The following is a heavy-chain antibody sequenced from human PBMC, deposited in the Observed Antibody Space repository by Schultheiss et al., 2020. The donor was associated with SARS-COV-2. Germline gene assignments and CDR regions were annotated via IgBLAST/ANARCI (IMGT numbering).Heavy chain of an antibody. CDR1: GVTFRSSA. D-gene: IGHD5-18*01. J-gene: IGHJ6*02. V-gene: IGHV3-48*04. Sequence: GESLKISCAASGVTFRSSAMTWVRQAPGKGLEWVSYISSSGSNTYYADSVKGRFTISRDNAKNSLYLHMNSLRAEDTAVYYCARGEYSYRYVDNYYYGLDVWGQGTTVTVSS. CDR2: ISSSGSNT. CDR3: ARGEYSYRYVDNYYYGLDV.